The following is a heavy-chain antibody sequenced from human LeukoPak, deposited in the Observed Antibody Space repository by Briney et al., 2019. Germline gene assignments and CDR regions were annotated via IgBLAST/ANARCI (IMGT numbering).Heavy chain of an antibody. CDR2: INHSGST. V-gene: IGHV4-34*01. D-gene: IGHD3-3*01. CDR1: GGSFSGYY. CDR3: ARGPRITIFGVGRNRGFDP. J-gene: IGHJ5*02. Sequence: SETLSLTCAVYGGSFSGYYWSWIRQPPGKGLEWIGEINHSGSTNYNPSLKSRVTISVDTSKNQFSLKLSSVTAADTAVYYCARGPRITIFGVGRNRGFDPWGQGTLVTVSS.